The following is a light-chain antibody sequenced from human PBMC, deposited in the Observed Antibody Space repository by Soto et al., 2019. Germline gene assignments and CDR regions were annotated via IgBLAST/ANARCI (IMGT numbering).Light chain of an antibody. CDR2: DAS. Sequence: VMTQSPSTLSFSPVERATRSCMASQSVSSYLAWYQQKPGQAPRLLIYDASNRATGIPARFSGSGSGTDFTLTISSLEPEDFAVYYCQQRSNWPRTFGQGTKVDI. J-gene: IGKJ1*01. CDR3: QQRSNWPRT. CDR1: QSVSSY. V-gene: IGKV3-11*01.